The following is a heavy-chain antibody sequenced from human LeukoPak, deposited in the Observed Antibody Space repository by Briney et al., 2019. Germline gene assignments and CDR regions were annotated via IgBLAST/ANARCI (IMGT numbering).Heavy chain of an antibody. V-gene: IGHV4-34*01. CDR3: ARGRRLRYCSGGSCYSYYYYGMDV. D-gene: IGHD2-15*01. CDR1: GGSFSGYY. J-gene: IGHJ6*02. Sequence: SETLSLTCAVYGGSFSGYYWSWIRQPPGKGLEWIGEINHSGSTNYNPSLKSRVTISVDTSKNQFSLKLSSVTAADTAVYYCARGRRLRYCSGGSCYSYYYYGMDVWGQGTTVTVSS. CDR2: INHSGST.